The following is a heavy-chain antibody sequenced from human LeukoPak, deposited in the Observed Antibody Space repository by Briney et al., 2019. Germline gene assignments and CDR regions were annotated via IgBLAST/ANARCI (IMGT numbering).Heavy chain of an antibody. CDR3: AGRYCSSTSCFRTADY. CDR2: IIPIFGTA. CDR1: GGTFSSYA. J-gene: IGHJ4*02. V-gene: IGHV1-69*13. Sequence: SVKVSCKASGGTFSSYAISWVRQAPGQGLEWMGGIIPIFGTANYAQKFQGRVTITADESTSTAYMELSSLRSEDTAVYYCAGRYCSSTSCFRTADYWGQGTLVTVS. D-gene: IGHD2-2*01.